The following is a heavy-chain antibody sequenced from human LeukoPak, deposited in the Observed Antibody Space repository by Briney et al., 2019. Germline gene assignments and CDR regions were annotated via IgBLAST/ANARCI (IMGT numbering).Heavy chain of an antibody. CDR2: INPNSGST. J-gene: IGHJ4*02. V-gene: IGHV1-2*06. Sequence: GASVKVSCKASGYTFTGYYMHWVRQAPGQGLEWMGRINPNSGSTNYAQKFQGRVTMTRDTSISTAYMELSRLRSDDTAVYYCARDQRATYYYDSSGYYYDYWGQGTLATVSS. CDR3: ARDQRATYYYDSSGYYYDY. D-gene: IGHD3-22*01. CDR1: GYTFTGYY.